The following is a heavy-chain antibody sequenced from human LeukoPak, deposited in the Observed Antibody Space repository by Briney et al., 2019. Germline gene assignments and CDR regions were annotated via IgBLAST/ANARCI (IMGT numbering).Heavy chain of an antibody. Sequence: GGSLRLTCTGSGFTFSNYRMNWVRQAPGKGLEWMSYSKAAGSHVFYAESVQGRFTISRDKAKNSLYLEMNSLRDDDTAVYYCARDRSLSVAGTFDCWGQGSLVTVSS. CDR1: GFTFSNYR. CDR3: ARDRSLSVAGTFDC. V-gene: IGHV3-48*02. CDR2: SKAAGSHV. D-gene: IGHD6-19*01. J-gene: IGHJ4*02.